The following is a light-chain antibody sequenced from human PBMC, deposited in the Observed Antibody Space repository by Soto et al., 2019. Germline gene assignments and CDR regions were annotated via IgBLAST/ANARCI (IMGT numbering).Light chain of an antibody. CDR3: QQTRTT. V-gene: IGKV1-5*01. CDR2: DAS. Sequence: DIQMTQSPSTLSASVGDRVTITCRASQSISSWLAWYQQKTGKAPKLLIYDASSLEYGVPSRFSGSGSGTEFTRTISSLQPADFATYYRQQTRTTLGQRTKVEIK. CDR1: QSISSW. J-gene: IGKJ1*01.